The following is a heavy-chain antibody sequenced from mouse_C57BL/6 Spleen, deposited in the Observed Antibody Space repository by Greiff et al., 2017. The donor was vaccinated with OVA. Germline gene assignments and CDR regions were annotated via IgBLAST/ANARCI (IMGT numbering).Heavy chain of an antibody. D-gene: IGHD1-1*01. J-gene: IGHJ2*01. CDR3: ARGTTVVAKDY. CDR2: IDPSDSYT. CDR1: GYTFTSYW. Sequence: VQLQQPGAELVMPGASVKLSCKASGYTFTSYWMHWVKQRPGQGLEWIGEIDPSDSYTNYNQKFKGKSTLTVDKSSSTAYMQLSSLTSEDSAVYYCARGTTVVAKDYWGQGTTLTVSS. V-gene: IGHV1-69*01.